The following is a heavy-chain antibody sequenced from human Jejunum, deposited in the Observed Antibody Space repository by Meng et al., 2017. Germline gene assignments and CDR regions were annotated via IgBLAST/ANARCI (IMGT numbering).Heavy chain of an antibody. CDR3: ARNTVGTTTLDY. CDR1: GYSFTTYA. V-gene: IGHV1-3*01. Sequence: QGEVGRSGAGVKRPGAAGRVSCKASGYSFTTYAIHWVRQAPGQGLEWMGWINVDTGDTRYSQKFQGRLTITRDTSASTAYLELSSLTSEDTAVYYCARNTVGTTTLDYWGQGTLVTVSS. J-gene: IGHJ4*02. CDR2: INVDTGDT. D-gene: IGHD1-26*01.